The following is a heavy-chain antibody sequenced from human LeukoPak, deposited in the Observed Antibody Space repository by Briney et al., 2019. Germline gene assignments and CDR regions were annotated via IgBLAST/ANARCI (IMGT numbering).Heavy chain of an antibody. D-gene: IGHD1-26*01. J-gene: IGHJ4*02. CDR3: ARLLRRGEPYFDY. CDR2: IYPGDSDT. Sequence: GGSLRLSCAASGFTFTSYWIGWVRQMPGKGLEWMGIIYPGDSDTRYSPSFQGQVTISADKSISTAYLQWSSLKASDTAMYYCARLLRRGEPYFDYWGQGTLVTVSS. V-gene: IGHV5-51*01. CDR1: GFTFTSYW.